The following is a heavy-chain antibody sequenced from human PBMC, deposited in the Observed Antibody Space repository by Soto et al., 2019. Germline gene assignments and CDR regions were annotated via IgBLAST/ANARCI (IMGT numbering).Heavy chain of an antibody. CDR3: ARGAPYYYDSSGYIGY. CDR1: GGSFSGYY. CDR2: INHSGST. J-gene: IGHJ4*02. Sequence: SETLSLTCAVYGGSFSGYYWSWIRQPPGKGLEWIGEINHSGSTNYNPSLKSRVTVSVDTSKNQFSLKLSSVTAADTAVYYCARGAPYYYDSSGYIGYWGQGTLVTVSS. D-gene: IGHD3-22*01. V-gene: IGHV4-34*01.